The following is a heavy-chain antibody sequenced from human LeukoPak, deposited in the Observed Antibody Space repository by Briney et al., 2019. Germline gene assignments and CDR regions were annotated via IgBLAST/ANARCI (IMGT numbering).Heavy chain of an antibody. CDR3: ARDPKVAAAGTRYFAL. V-gene: IGHV1-46*01. D-gene: IGHD6-13*01. CDR2: INPSGGST. CDR1: GDTFTSYY. Sequence: ASVKVSCKASGDTFTSYYMHWVRQAPGQGLEWMGIINPSGGSTSYAQKFQGRVTMTRDTSTSTVYMELSSLRSEDTAVYYCARDPKVAAAGTRYFALWGRGTLVTVSS. J-gene: IGHJ2*01.